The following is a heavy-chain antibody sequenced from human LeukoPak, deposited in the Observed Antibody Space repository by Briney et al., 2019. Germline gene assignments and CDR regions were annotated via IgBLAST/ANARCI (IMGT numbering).Heavy chain of an antibody. CDR1: GFTFSSYA. V-gene: IGHV3-30*04. CDR2: ISYDGSNK. Sequence: GGSLRLSCAASGFTFSSYAMSWVRQAPGKGLEWVAVISYDGSNKYYADSVKGRFTISRDNSKNTLYLQMNSLRAEDTAVYYCARDHYYGSGSYHFDYWGQGTLVTVSS. CDR3: ARDHYYGSGSYHFDY. D-gene: IGHD3-10*01. J-gene: IGHJ4*02.